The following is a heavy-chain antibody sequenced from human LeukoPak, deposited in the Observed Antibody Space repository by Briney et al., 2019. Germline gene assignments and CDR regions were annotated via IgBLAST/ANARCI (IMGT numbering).Heavy chain of an antibody. Sequence: PGGSLRLSCAASGFTFSIYAMSWVRQAPGKGLEWVSAISGSGGSTYYADSVKGRFTISRDNSKNTLYLQMNSLRAEDTAVYYCAKDPDYGDDYWYFDLWGRGTLVTISS. V-gene: IGHV3-23*01. CDR1: GFTFSIYA. CDR2: ISGSGGST. CDR3: AKDPDYGDDYWYFDL. D-gene: IGHD4-17*01. J-gene: IGHJ2*01.